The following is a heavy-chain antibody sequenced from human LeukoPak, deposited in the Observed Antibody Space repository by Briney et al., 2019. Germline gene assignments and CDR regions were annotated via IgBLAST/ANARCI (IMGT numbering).Heavy chain of an antibody. J-gene: IGHJ3*02. Sequence: ASVKVSCTASGYTFTTLDINWVRQATGQGLEWMGWINPNSGNTGSTQKFQGRVTITRNTSISTAYMELSSLRSEDTAVYYCARERGYCSSSTCYTSDAFDIWGQGTMVTVSS. CDR3: ARERGYCSSSTCYTSDAFDI. D-gene: IGHD2-2*02. CDR2: INPNSGNT. V-gene: IGHV1-8*03. CDR1: GYTFTTLD.